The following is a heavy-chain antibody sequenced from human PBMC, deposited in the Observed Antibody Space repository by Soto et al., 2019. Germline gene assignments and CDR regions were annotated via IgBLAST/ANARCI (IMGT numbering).Heavy chain of an antibody. CDR1: GFTFGSYG. Sequence: GXSLRLSCAASGFTFGSYGMHWVRQAPGXGLEWVDRIXQEGRXKWYGEYVKGRXTIYRENAXKSLYLQMTSLSDADTDVYYCARVPGTTRYWDFWGKGTLVTVYS. D-gene: IGHD1-1*01. CDR3: ARVPGTTRYWDF. J-gene: IGHJ4*02. V-gene: IGHV3-7*01. CDR2: IXQEGRXK.